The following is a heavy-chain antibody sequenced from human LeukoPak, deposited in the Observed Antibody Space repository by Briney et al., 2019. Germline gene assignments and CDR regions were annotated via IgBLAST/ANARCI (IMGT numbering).Heavy chain of an antibody. Sequence: PGGSLRLSCAAPGVTFSNYAMHWVRQSPGKGLEWVAVISNDGSDKHHADSVKGRFTVSRDNAKNTLYLQMNNLRAEDTAVYYCAREDCTIGAVCSSLLDHWGRGTLVTVSS. CDR3: AREDCTIGAVCSSLLDH. V-gene: IGHV3-30*03. CDR1: GVTFSNYA. J-gene: IGHJ4*02. CDR2: ISNDGSDK. D-gene: IGHD2-8*01.